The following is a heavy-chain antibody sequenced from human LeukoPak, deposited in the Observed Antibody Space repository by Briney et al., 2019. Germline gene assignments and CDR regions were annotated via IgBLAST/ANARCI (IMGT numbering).Heavy chain of an antibody. CDR3: ARENSAQWLVGFNFDY. Sequence: APVKVSCKASGYTFNSYGITWVRQAPGQGLEWMGWISVYNGNKNYAQKFQGRVTMTTDTSTGTAYMEVRSLRSDDTAVYYCARENSAQWLVGFNFDYWGQGTLVTVSS. V-gene: IGHV1-18*01. J-gene: IGHJ4*02. CDR2: ISVYNGNK. D-gene: IGHD6-19*01. CDR1: GYTFNSYG.